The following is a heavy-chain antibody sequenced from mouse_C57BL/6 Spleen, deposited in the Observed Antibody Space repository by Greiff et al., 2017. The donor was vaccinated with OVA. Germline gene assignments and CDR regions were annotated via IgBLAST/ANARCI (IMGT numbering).Heavy chain of an antibody. CDR2: IDPEDGET. Sequence: EVQLQQSGAELVKPGASVKLSCTASGFNIKDYYMHWVKQRTEQGLEWIGRIDPEDGETKYAQKFQGKATITADTSSNPAYLQLSILTSADTAVYYCAREDGSLDYWGQGPSVTVSS. J-gene: IGHJ4*01. V-gene: IGHV14-2*01. CDR1: GFNIKDYY. CDR3: AREDGSLDY. D-gene: IGHD2-3*01.